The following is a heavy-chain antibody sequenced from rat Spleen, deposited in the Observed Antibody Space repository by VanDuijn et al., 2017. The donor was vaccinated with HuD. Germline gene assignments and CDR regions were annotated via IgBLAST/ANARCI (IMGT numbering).Heavy chain of an antibody. CDR1: GFTFSNYD. D-gene: IGHD1-12*01. CDR3: AKESYLQPLFDH. V-gene: IGHV5-19*01. Sequence: EVQLVESGGGFVQPGRSLKLSCAASGFTFSNYDMAWVRQAPTKGLEWVASIGPSGGSTYYRDSVKGRFTVSRDNAKSTLFLQMDSLRSEDTATYYCAKESYLQPLFDHWGQGVMVTVSS. J-gene: IGHJ2*01. CDR2: IGPSGGST.